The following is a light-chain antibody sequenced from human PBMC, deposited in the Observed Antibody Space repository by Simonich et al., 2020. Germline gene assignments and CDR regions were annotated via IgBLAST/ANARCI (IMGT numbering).Light chain of an antibody. J-gene: IGLJ2*01. CDR1: SSDVGCYNY. CDR3: SSYTSSSTYVV. Sequence: QSALTQPASVSGSPGQSITISCTGTSSDVGCYNYVSWYQQHPGKAPKLMIYDVSNRPSGVSNRVSGSKSGNTASLTISGLQAEDEADYYCSSYTSSSTYVVFGGGTKLTVL. CDR2: DVS. V-gene: IGLV2-14*03.